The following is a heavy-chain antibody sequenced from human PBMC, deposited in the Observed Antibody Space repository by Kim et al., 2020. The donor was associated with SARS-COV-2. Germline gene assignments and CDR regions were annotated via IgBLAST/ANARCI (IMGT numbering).Heavy chain of an antibody. D-gene: IGHD6-13*01. Sequence: SETLSLTCAVYGGSFSGYYWSWIRQPPGKGLEWIGEINHSGSTNYNPSLKSRVTISVDTSKNQFSLKLSSVTAADTAVYYCARRIRRTYSSSWYWGQGTLVTVSS. V-gene: IGHV4-34*01. J-gene: IGHJ4*02. CDR1: GGSFSGYY. CDR3: ARRIRRTYSSSWY. CDR2: INHSGST.